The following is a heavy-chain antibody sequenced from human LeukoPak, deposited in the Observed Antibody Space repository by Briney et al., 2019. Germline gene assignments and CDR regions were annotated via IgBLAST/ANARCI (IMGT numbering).Heavy chain of an antibody. CDR1: GFTFTNYW. CDR2: INQDGSEK. CDR3: ARVDLGHNFFDP. V-gene: IGHV3-7*05. Sequence: GGSLRLSCAASGFTFTNYWMSWVRQAPGRGLEWVANINQDGSEKYYVDSVKGRFTISRDNAKNSFYLQMNSLRAADTAVYYCARVDLGHNFFDPWGQGTLVTVSS. J-gene: IGHJ5*02. D-gene: IGHD7-27*01.